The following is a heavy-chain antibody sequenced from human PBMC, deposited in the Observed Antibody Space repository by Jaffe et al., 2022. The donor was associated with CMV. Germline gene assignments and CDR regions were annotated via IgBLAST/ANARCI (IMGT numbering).Heavy chain of an antibody. D-gene: IGHD2-15*01. J-gene: IGHJ4*02. Sequence: EVQLVESGGGLVQPGRSLRLSCTASGFTFGDYAMSWVRQAPGKGLEWVGFIRSKAYGGTTEYAASVKGRFTISRDDSKSIAYLQMNSLKTEDTAVYYCTSGAVRTLGYCSGGSCYSWWWGQGTLVTVSS. CDR1: GFTFGDYA. CDR3: TSGAVRTLGYCSGGSCYSWW. V-gene: IGHV3-49*04. CDR2: IRSKAYGGTT.